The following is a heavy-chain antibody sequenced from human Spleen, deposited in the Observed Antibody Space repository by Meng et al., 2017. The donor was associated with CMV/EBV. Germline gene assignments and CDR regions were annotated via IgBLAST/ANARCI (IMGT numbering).Heavy chain of an antibody. CDR3: AKEPGIDVSNWFDP. D-gene: IGHD1-14*01. Sequence: GESLKISCAASGFIFSSHAMNWVRQAPGKGLEWVSTISGSGGSRYYADSVKGRFTISRDNSKNTLYLQMNSLRAEDTSVYYCAKEPGIDVSNWFDPWGQGTLVTVSS. J-gene: IGHJ5*02. V-gene: IGHV3-23*01. CDR2: ISGSGGSR. CDR1: GFIFSSHA.